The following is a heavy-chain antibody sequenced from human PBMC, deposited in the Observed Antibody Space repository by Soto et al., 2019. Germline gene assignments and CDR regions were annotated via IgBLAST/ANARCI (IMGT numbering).Heavy chain of an antibody. V-gene: IGHV4-31*03. J-gene: IGHJ2*01. Sequence: KPSETLSLTCTVSGGSISSGGYYWSWIRQHPGKGLEWIGYIYYGGSTYYNPSLKSRVTISVDTSKNQFSLKLSSVTAADTAVYYCARELSTMQGARYFDLWGRGTLVTVSS. CDR1: GGSISSGGYY. CDR3: ARELSTMQGARYFDL. D-gene: IGHD3-10*01. CDR2: IYYGGST.